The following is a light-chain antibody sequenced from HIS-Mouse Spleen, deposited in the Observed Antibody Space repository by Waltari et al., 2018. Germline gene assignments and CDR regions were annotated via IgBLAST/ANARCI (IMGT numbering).Light chain of an antibody. CDR3: YSTDSSGNHRV. CDR1: ALPKKS. V-gene: IGLV3-10*01. Sequence: SYELTQPPSVSVSPGQTARITCSGDALPKKSAYWYQQKSGQAPVLVIYEDSKRPSGIPERFSGSSSGTRATLTISGAQVEDEADYYCYSTDSSGNHRVFGGGTKLTVL. J-gene: IGLJ2*01. CDR2: EDS.